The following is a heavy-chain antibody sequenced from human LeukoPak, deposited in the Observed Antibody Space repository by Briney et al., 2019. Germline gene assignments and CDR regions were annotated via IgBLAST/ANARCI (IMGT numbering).Heavy chain of an antibody. D-gene: IGHD3-9*01. J-gene: IGHJ4*02. CDR1: GFTFDDYA. CDR3: KQKTAYDILTPIDY. V-gene: IGHV3-9*03. Sequence: GRSLRLSCVGPGFTFDDYAMHWVRQAPGKVLYWVSGISWKSGRRGYADSVKGRFTISRDNAKTSLYLQMNSLRAEDMALYFCKQKTAYDILTPIDYWGQGTLVTVSS. CDR2: ISWKSGRR.